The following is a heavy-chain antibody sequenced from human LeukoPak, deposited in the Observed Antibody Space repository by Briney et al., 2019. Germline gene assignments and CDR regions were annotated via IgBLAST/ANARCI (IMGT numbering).Heavy chain of an antibody. Sequence: PGGSLRLSCAASGFTFSSYAMHWVRQAPGKGLEWVAVISYDGSNKYYADSVKGRFTISRDNSKNTLYLQMNSLRAEDTAVYYCARVDSSGYYYVSDAFDIWGQGTMVTVSS. J-gene: IGHJ3*02. CDR1: GFTFSSYA. V-gene: IGHV3-30-3*01. D-gene: IGHD3-22*01. CDR3: ARVDSSGYYYVSDAFDI. CDR2: ISYDGSNK.